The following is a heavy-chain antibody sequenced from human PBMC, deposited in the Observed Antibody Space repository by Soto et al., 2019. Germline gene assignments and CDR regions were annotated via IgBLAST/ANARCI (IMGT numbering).Heavy chain of an antibody. CDR3: ARRYGSFFDI. D-gene: IGHD3-10*01. CDR1: GGSISSGGYY. CDR2: IYYSGST. J-gene: IGHJ3*02. Sequence: TLSLTCTVSGGSISSGGYYWSWIRQHPGKGLEWIGYIYYSGSTYYNPSLKSRVTISVDTSKNQFSLKLSSVTAADTAGYYCARRYGSFFDIWGQGTMVTVSS. V-gene: IGHV4-31*03.